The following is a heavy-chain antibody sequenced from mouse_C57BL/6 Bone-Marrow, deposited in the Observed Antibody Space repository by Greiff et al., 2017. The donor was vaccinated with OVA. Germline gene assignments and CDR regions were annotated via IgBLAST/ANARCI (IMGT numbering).Heavy chain of an antibody. V-gene: IGHV5-6*01. CDR3: ARHKSAYFDV. CDR1: GFTFSSYG. Sequence: VQLVESGGDLVKPGGSLKLSCAASGFTFSSYGMSWVRQTPDKRLEWVATISSGGSYTYYPDSVKGRFTISRDNAKNTLYLQMSSLKSEDTAMYYCARHKSAYFDVWGTGTTVTVSS. D-gene: IGHD6-1*01. CDR2: ISSGGSYT. J-gene: IGHJ1*03.